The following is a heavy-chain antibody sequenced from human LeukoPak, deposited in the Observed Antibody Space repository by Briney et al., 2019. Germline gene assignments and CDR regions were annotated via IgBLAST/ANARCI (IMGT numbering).Heavy chain of an antibody. CDR2: ISSSGDTI. D-gene: IGHD3/OR15-3a*01. J-gene: IGHJ4*02. CDR1: GFTFSSYE. CDR3: ARDPRGADWIDY. Sequence: PGGSLRLSCAASGFTFSSYEMDSVRQAPGKGLECVSYISSSGDTIYYADSVKGRFTFSRDNAKNSLYLQMNSLRPEDTAVYYCARDPRGADWIDYWGQGTLVTVSS. V-gene: IGHV3-48*03.